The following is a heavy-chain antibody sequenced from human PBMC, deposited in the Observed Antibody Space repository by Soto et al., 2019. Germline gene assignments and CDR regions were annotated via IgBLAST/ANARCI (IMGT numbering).Heavy chain of an antibody. D-gene: IGHD6-19*01. CDR2: ISYDGSNK. Sequence: GGSLRLSCAASGFTFSSYGMHWVRQAPGKGLEWVAVISYDGSNKYYADSVKGRFTISRDNSKNTLYLQMNSLRAEDTAVYHCAKDGYSSGWYQFWGQGTLVTVSS. CDR1: GFTFSSYG. V-gene: IGHV3-30*18. CDR3: AKDGYSSGWYQF. J-gene: IGHJ4*02.